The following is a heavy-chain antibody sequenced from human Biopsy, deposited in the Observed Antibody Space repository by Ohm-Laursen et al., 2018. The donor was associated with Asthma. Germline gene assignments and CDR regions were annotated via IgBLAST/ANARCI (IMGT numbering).Heavy chain of an antibody. J-gene: IGHJ6*02. CDR2: LIPVLGTA. D-gene: IGHD5-12*01. Sequence: SVKVSCKASGDSFINYAISWVRQAPRQGLEWMGGLIPVLGTADYAPMFEGRVTITADESTSTAYLELTSLRFEDTAVYYCARGYSGTDRIVYYYSGMEVWGQGTTVTVSS. V-gene: IGHV1-69*13. CDR1: GDSFINYA. CDR3: ARGYSGTDRIVYYYSGMEV.